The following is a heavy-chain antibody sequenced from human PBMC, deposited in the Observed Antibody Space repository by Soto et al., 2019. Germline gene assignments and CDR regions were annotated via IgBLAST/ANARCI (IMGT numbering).Heavy chain of an antibody. CDR3: ARHPSGSTAGTYYGMDV. V-gene: IGHV3-53*02. CDR2: IYSGGST. Sequence: EVQLVETGGGLIQPGGSLRLSCAASGFTVSSNYMTWVRQPPGKGLEWVSVIYSGGSTYYADSVKGRFTISRDNSKNTLYLQMNSLSAEDTAVYYCARHPSGSTAGTYYGMDVWGQGTTVTVSS. D-gene: IGHD2-2*01. CDR1: GFTVSSNY. J-gene: IGHJ6*02.